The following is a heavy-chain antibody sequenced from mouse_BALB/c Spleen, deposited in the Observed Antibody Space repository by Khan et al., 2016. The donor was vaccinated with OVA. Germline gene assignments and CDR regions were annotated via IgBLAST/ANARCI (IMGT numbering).Heavy chain of an antibody. J-gene: IGHJ3*01. V-gene: IGHV1-61*01. CDR2: IDPSDNKT. D-gene: IGHD2-1*01. CDR3: ARGGYGTSFAF. CDR1: GYTFTSFW. Sequence: QVQLQQSGAELVRPGASVKLSCKASGYTFTSFWMNWVKLRPGQSLEWIGMIDPSDNKTHYNQMFKDKATLTVDKSSNTAYMQLSSLTSEDSAVYFCARGGYGTSFAFWGQGTLVTVS.